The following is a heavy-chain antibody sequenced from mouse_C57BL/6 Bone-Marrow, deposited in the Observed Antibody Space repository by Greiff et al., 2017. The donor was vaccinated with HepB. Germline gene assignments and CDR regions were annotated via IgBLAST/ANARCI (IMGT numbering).Heavy chain of an antibody. CDR3: ARQGIYYDYDVAY. D-gene: IGHD2-4*01. J-gene: IGHJ3*01. CDR2: ISSGGSYT. V-gene: IGHV5-6*01. CDR1: GFTFSSYG. Sequence: EVHLVESGGDLVKPGGSLKLSCAASGFTFSSYGMSWVRQTPDKRLEWVATISSGGSYTYYPDSVKGRFTISRDNAKNTLYLQMSSLKSEDTAMYYCARQGIYYDYDVAYWGQGTLVTVSA.